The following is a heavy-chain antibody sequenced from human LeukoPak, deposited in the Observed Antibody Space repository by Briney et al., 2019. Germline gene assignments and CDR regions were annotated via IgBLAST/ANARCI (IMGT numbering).Heavy chain of an antibody. Sequence: GASVKVSCKASGYTFTSYDINWVRQATGQGLEWMGWMNPNSGNTGYAQKFQGRVTMTRNTSISTAYMELSSLRSEDTAVYYCARGMFSGSSDGDWFDPWGQGTLVTVSS. CDR2: MNPNSGNT. J-gene: IGHJ5*02. CDR3: ARGMFSGSSDGDWFDP. D-gene: IGHD1-26*01. CDR1: GYTFTSYD. V-gene: IGHV1-8*01.